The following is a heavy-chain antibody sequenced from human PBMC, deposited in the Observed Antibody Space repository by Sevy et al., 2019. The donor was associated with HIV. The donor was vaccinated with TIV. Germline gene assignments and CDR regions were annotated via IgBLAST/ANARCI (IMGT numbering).Heavy chain of an antibody. CDR3: ARQRDYYDSSLGY. Sequence: SETLSLTCTVSGGSISSYYCSWIRQRPGEGLEWIGYIYYSGSTNYNPSLKSRVTISLDTSKNQFSLKLSSVTAADTAVYYCARQRDYYDSSLGYWGQGTLVTVSS. V-gene: IGHV4-59*01. J-gene: IGHJ4*02. CDR2: IYYSGST. CDR1: GGSISSYY. D-gene: IGHD3-22*01.